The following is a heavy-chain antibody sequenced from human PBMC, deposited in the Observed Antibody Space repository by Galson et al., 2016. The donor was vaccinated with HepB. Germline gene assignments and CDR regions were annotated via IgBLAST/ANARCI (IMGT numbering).Heavy chain of an antibody. CDR1: GYSFTGFW. CDR2: IYPGDSET. V-gene: IGHV5-51*03. CDR3: AGRTVGYYKGASDY. D-gene: IGHD1-26*01. J-gene: IGHJ4*02. Sequence: QSGAEVKKPGESLKIFCKGSGYSFTGFWIGWVCQKPGKGLEWMGIIYPGDSETRYSPSFQGQVTMSVDKSINTAYLQWSSLKASETAIDYCAGRTVGYYKGASDYWGQGTLVTVSS.